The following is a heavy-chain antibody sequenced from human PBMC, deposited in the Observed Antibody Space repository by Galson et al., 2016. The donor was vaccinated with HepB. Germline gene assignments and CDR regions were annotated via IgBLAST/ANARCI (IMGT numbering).Heavy chain of an antibody. D-gene: IGHD3-16*01. CDR3: ARASGYHYVSWFDP. V-gene: IGHV1-69*13. CDR2: IIAIFGTA. Sequence: SVKVSCKASGGIFNSYGITWVRQAPGQGLEWMGGIIAIFGTAHYAQKFQGRVTITADESTSTVYMELSSLRSEDTAVYYCARASGYHYVSWFDPWGQGTLVTVSS. J-gene: IGHJ5*02. CDR1: GGIFNSYG.